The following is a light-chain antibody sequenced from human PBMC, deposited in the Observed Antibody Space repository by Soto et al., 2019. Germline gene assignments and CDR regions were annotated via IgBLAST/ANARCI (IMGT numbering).Light chain of an antibody. CDR3: QHYGTTPWT. Sequence: ETVLTQSPGTLSLSPGERVTLSCRASQSVCSRCFAWYQQKPGQSPRLLIYGASTRATGIPDRFSGSGSGTDFTLTISRLEPEDFAVYYCQHYGTTPWTFDQGTK. V-gene: IGKV3-20*01. J-gene: IGKJ1*01. CDR2: GAS. CDR1: QSVCSRC.